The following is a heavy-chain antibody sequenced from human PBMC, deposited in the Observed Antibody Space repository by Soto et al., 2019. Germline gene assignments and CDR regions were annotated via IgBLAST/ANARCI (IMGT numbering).Heavy chain of an antibody. CDR3: ARRWLRSSGSPAAFDI. J-gene: IGHJ3*02. D-gene: IGHD6-19*01. CDR2: INHSGST. Sequence: SETLSLTCAVYGGSFSGYYWSWIRQPPGKGLEWIGEINHSGSTNYNPSLKSRVTISVDTSKNQFSLKLSSVTAADTAVYYCARRWLRSSGSPAAFDIWGQGTMVTVSS. V-gene: IGHV4-34*01. CDR1: GGSFSGYY.